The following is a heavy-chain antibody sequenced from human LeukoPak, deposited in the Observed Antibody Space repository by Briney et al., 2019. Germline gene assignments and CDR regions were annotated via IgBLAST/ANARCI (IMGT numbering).Heavy chain of an antibody. CDR2: INPNSGAT. D-gene: IGHD3-22*01. Sequence: GASVKVSCKASGYSFTGYYIHWVRQAPGQGLEWMGWINPNSGATNCAQKFQDRVTMTRDTSISTAYMELRRLRSDDTAVYLCARDQNYFDTTTYYGPDYWGQGTLVTVSS. V-gene: IGHV1-2*02. CDR3: ARDQNYFDTTTYYGPDY. J-gene: IGHJ4*02. CDR1: GYSFTGYY.